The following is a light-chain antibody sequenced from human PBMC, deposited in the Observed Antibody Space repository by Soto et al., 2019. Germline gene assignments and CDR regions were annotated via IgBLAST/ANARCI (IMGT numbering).Light chain of an antibody. CDR2: DTY. CDR1: SSNIGNNH. CDR3: GTWDSSLSAVV. V-gene: IGLV1-51*01. Sequence: QSALTQPPSVSAASGQMVTISCSGSSSNIGNNHVSWYQQVPGTAPRLLIYDTYERLSGIPDRFSGSKSGTSATLGITGLKTGDEADYYCGTWDSSLSAVVFGGGTKVTVL. J-gene: IGLJ2*01.